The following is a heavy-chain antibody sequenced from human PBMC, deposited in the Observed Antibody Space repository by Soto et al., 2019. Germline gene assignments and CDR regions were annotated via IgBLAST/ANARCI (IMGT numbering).Heavy chain of an antibody. V-gene: IGHV4-39*01. CDR2: IYYSGST. D-gene: IGHD2-8*02. CDR1: GGSVSSGSYY. CDR3: ARPRHSSWWGWFDP. J-gene: IGHJ5*02. Sequence: PSETLSLTCTVSGGSVSSGSYYWSWIRQPPGKGLEWIGSIYYSGSTYYNPSLKSRVTISVDTSKNQFPLKLSSVTAADTAVYYCARPRHSSWWGWFDPWGQGTLVTVSS.